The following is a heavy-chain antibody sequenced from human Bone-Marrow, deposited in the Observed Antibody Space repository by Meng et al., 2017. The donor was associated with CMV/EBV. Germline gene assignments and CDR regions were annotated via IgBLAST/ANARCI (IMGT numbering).Heavy chain of an antibody. CDR3: ATFPLVVAAHHSLDY. Sequence: ASVKVSCKASGYTFTSYYMHWVRQAPGQGLEWMGIINPSGGSTSYAQKFQGRVTMTRDTSTSTVYMELSSLRSEDTAVYYCATFPLVVAAHHSLDYWGQGTLVTVSS. CDR1: GYTFTSYY. CDR2: INPSGGST. D-gene: IGHD6-6*01. J-gene: IGHJ4*02. V-gene: IGHV1-46*01.